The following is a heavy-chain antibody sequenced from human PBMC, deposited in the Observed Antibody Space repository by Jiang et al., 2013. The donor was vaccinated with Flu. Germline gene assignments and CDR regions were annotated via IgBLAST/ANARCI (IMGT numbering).Heavy chain of an antibody. D-gene: IGHD2-2*01. CDR2: INPNSGGT. Sequence: SGAEVKKPGASVKVSXKASGYTFTGYYMHWVRQAPGQGLEWMGWINPNSGGTNYAQKFQGRVTMTRDTSISTAYMELSRLRSDDTAVYYCARGEGPLVVPAAETAFDIWGQGTMVTVSS. V-gene: IGHV1-2*02. CDR3: ARGEGPLVVPAAETAFDI. J-gene: IGHJ3*02. CDR1: GYTFTGYY.